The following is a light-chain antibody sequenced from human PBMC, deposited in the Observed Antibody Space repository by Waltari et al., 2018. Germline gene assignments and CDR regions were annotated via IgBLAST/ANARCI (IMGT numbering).Light chain of an antibody. CDR1: QSILTW. CDR3: KQYSSRYT. CDR2: KAS. V-gene: IGKV1-5*03. Sequence: DIQMTQSPSTLSASVGDRVTITCRASQSILTWLAWYQQKPGKAPKLLIYKASNLQSGVPSRFSGSGSGTEFTLTISSLQPDDFATYYCKQYSSRYTFGQGTKLEIK. J-gene: IGKJ2*01.